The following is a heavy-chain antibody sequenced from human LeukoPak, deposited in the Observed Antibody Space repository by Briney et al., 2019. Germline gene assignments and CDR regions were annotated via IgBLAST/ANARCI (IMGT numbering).Heavy chain of an antibody. J-gene: IGHJ4*02. D-gene: IGHD3-3*01. CDR1: GGSFSGYY. V-gene: IGHV4-34*01. CDR3: ARDGGYDFWSGYYPDY. Sequence: SETLSLTCAVYGGSFSGYYWSWIRQPPGKGLEWIGEINHSGSTNYNPSLKSRVTISVDTSKNQFSLKLSSVTAADTAVYYCARDGGYDFWSGYYPDYWGQGTLVTVSS. CDR2: INHSGST.